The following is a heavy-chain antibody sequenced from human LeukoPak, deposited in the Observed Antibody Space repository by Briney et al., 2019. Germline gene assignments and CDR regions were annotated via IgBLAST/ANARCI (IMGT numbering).Heavy chain of an antibody. D-gene: IGHD2-2*01. V-gene: IGHV3-21*01. CDR3: AKDPGPIVVVPAAMDY. Sequence: GGSLRLPCAASGFTFSSYSMNWVRQAPGKGLEWVSSISSSSSYIYYADSVKGRFTISRDNAKNSLYLQMNSLRAEDTAVYYCAKDPGPIVVVPAAMDYRGQGTLVTVSS. CDR2: ISSSSSYI. CDR1: GFTFSSYS. J-gene: IGHJ4*02.